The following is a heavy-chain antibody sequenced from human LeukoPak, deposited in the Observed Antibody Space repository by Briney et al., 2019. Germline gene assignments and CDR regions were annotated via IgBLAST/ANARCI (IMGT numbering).Heavy chain of an antibody. CDR1: GFTFSSSA. J-gene: IGHJ4*02. CDR2: ISASDGST. Sequence: GGSLRLSCAASGFTFSSSAMSWVRQVPGKGLEWVSGISASDGSTYYADSVRGRFTISRDNSKDTLYVQMNSLRDEDTAVYYCAVLGGTTSSAAGYWGQGTLVTVSS. CDR3: AVLGGTTSSAAGY. D-gene: IGHD1-26*01. V-gene: IGHV3-23*01.